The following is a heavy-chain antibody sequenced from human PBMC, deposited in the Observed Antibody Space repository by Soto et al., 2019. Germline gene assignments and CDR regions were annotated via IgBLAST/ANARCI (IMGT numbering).Heavy chain of an antibody. D-gene: IGHD4-4*01. CDR3: AHRRSLYNDYSRTPFDP. Sequence: VSGPTLVNPTQTPTLTCTFSGFSLTTSGVGVGWIRQAPGKALEWLALIYWNDDKRYSPSLKNRLTITKGTSKNQVVLTMTNMDPVDTATYYCAHRRSLYNDYSRTPFDPWGQGTLVTVSS. CDR2: IYWNDDK. CDR1: GFSLTTSGVG. V-gene: IGHV2-5*01. J-gene: IGHJ5*02.